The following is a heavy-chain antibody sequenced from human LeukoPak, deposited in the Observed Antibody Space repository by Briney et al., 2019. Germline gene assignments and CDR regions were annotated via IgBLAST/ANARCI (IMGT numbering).Heavy chain of an antibody. CDR2: IYYSGST. J-gene: IGHJ4*02. CDR3: ARGRGYSGYDDYFDY. Sequence: PSETLSLTCSVSGDSISSRDYYWSWIRQPPGKGLEWIGYIYYSGSTSYNPSLKSRVTTSVDTSKNQFSLKLSSVTAADTAVYYCARGRGYSGYDDYFDYWGQGTLVTVSS. D-gene: IGHD5-12*01. V-gene: IGHV4-30-4*08. CDR1: GDSISSRDYY.